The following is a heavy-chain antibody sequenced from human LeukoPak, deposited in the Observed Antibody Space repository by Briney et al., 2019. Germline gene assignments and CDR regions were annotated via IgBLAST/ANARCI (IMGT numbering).Heavy chain of an antibody. CDR2: ISSSSSYI. CDR3: ARSTVVTRGAFDY. D-gene: IGHD4-23*01. Sequence: GRSLRLSCAASGFTFSSYAMHWVRQAPGKGLEWVSSISSSSSYIYYADSVKGRFTISRDNAKNSLYLQMNSLRAEDTAVYYCARSTVVTRGAFDYWGQGTLVTVSS. V-gene: IGHV3-21*01. J-gene: IGHJ4*02. CDR1: GFTFSSYA.